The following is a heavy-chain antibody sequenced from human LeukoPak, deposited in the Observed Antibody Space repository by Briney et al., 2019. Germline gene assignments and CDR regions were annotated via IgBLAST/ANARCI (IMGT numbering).Heavy chain of an antibody. CDR3: ATYRQVLLPFES. CDR1: GFTLSNFA. J-gene: IGHJ4*02. CDR2: IFPSGGEI. V-gene: IGHV3-23*01. D-gene: IGHD2-8*02. Sequence: GGSLRLSCAASGFTLSNFAMIWVRQPPGKGLEWVSSIFPSGGEIHYADSVRGRFTISRDNSKSTLSLQMNSLRAEDTAIYYCATYRQVLLPFESWGQGTLVTVSS.